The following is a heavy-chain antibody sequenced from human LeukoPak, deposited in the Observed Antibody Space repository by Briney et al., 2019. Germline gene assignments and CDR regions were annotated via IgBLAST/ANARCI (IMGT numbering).Heavy chain of an antibody. CDR3: AKVGRGASYFDY. CDR1: GFTFSTYW. J-gene: IGHJ4*02. V-gene: IGHV3-7*01. D-gene: IGHD1-26*01. Sequence: GGSLRLSCAASGFTFSTYWMSWVRQAPGKGLEWVANIKQDGSEKYYVDSVKGRFTISRDNAKNSLYLQMNSLRAEDTAVYYCAKVGRGASYFDYWGQGTLVTVSS. CDR2: IKQDGSEK.